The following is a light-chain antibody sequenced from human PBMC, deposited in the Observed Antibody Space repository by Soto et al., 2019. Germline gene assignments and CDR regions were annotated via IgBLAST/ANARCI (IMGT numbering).Light chain of an antibody. Sequence: DIQMTQSPSSLSASVGDSVTITCRASQSISSYLSWYLQKPGKAPKLLSYAASSLQSGVPSRFSGRGSGTDFTLTISSLQPEDFATYYCQQSYSTQWTVGQGTKVEIK. CDR2: AAS. CDR3: QQSYSTQWT. CDR1: QSISSY. J-gene: IGKJ1*01. V-gene: IGKV1-39*01.